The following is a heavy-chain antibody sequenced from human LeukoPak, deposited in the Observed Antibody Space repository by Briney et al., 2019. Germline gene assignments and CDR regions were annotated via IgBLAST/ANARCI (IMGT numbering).Heavy chain of an antibody. V-gene: IGHV1-69*05. CDR3: AREGLDDSSGYYWP. CDR2: IIPIFGTA. J-gene: IGHJ5*02. Sequence: SVKVSCKASGYTFTSYDINWVRQAPGQGLEWMGGIIPIFGTANYAQKFQGRVTITTDESTSTAYMELSSLRSEDTAVYYCAREGLDDSSGYYWPWGQGTLVTVSS. CDR1: GYTFTSYD. D-gene: IGHD3-22*01.